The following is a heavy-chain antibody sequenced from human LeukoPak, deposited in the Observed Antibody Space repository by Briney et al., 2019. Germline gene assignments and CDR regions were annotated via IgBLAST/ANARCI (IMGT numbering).Heavy chain of an antibody. CDR2: IYYSGST. D-gene: IGHD2-15*01. Sequence: SETLSLTCTVSGGSISSSSYYWGWIRQPPGKGLEWNGSIYYSGSTYYNPSLKSRVTISVDTSKNQFSLKLSSVTAADTAVYYCARGGYLDAFDIWGQGTMVTVSS. J-gene: IGHJ3*02. CDR3: ARGGYLDAFDI. CDR1: GGSISSSSYY. V-gene: IGHV4-39*07.